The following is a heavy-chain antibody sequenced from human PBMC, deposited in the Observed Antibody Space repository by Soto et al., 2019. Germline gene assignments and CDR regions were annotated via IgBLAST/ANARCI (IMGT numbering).Heavy chain of an antibody. CDR1: GFTFSMYW. CDR3: TRGPRSTSTGTVAF. CDR2: INDDGSST. V-gene: IGHV3-74*01. Sequence: GGSLRLSCAASGFTFSMYWRHWVRQVPGKGPEWVSRINDDGSSTNYADSVKGRFTISRDNAKNTLYLQMNDLRAEDTAVYYCTRGPRSTSTGTVAFWGQGTLVTVSS. D-gene: IGHD1-1*01. J-gene: IGHJ4*02.